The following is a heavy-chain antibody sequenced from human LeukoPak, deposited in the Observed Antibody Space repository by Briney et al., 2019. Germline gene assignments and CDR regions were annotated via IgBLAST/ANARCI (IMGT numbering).Heavy chain of an antibody. CDR1: GYTLTELS. Sequence: ASVKVSCKVSGYTLTELSMHWVRQAPGKGLEWMGGFDAEDGETIYAQKFQGRVTMTEDTSTDTAYMELNSLRSEDTAVYYCATDPSPYYYDSSGYMDWGQGTLVTVSS. V-gene: IGHV1-24*01. D-gene: IGHD3-22*01. CDR3: ATDPSPYYYDSSGYMD. J-gene: IGHJ4*02. CDR2: FDAEDGET.